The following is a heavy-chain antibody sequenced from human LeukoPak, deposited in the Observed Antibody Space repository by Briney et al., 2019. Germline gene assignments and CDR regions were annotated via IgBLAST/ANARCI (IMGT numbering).Heavy chain of an antibody. CDR3: ASGGYCSSTSCYPNWFDP. J-gene: IGHJ5*02. CDR2: ISYSGST. D-gene: IGHD2-2*01. V-gene: IGHV4-59*01. CDR1: GGSISSYY. Sequence: SETLSLTCTVSGGSISSYYWSWIRQPPGKRLEWIGYISYSGSTNYNPSLKSRVSMSLDTSKDQFSLKLSSVTAADTAVYYCASGGYCSSTSCYPNWFDPWGQGTLVTVSS.